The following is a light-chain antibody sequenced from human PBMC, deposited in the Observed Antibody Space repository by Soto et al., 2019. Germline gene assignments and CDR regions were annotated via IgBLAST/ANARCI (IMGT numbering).Light chain of an antibody. J-gene: IGKJ4*01. CDR1: QVISNY. Sequence: DIQLTQSPSSLSASEGDRVTITWQASQVISNYVNWYQQKPGKPPKLLIFDASNLETGVPSRFSGSGSGTDFTFPISRLQPGDIETYYCQQYENFPLTFGGGAKVDIK. CDR3: QQYENFPLT. CDR2: DAS. V-gene: IGKV1-33*01.